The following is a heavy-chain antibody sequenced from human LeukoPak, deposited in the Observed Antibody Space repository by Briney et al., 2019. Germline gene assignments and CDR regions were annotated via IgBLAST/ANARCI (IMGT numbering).Heavy chain of an antibody. D-gene: IGHD3-3*02. CDR3: AKGYSISY. CDR2: TYYRSKWYN. Sequence: SQTLSLTCAISGDSVSNNTTAWNWIRQSPSRGLEWLGRTYYRSKWYNEYAVSVQSRITINPDTSKNQFSLQLNSVTPEDTAVYYCAKGYSISYWGQGTLVTVSS. J-gene: IGHJ4*02. CDR1: GDSVSNNTTA. V-gene: IGHV6-1*01.